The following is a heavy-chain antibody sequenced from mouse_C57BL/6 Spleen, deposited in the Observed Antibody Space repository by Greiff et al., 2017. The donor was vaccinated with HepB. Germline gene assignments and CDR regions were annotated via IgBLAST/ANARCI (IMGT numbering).Heavy chain of an antibody. D-gene: IGHD1-1*01. CDR1: GNTFTDYN. CDR2: INPNNGGT. CDR3: AGNYGSSYFAY. J-gene: IGHJ3*01. Sequence: VQLKESGPELVKPGASVKMSCKASGNTFTDYNMHWVKQSHGKSLEWIGYINPNNGGTSYNQKFKGKATLTVNKSSSTAYMELRSLTSEDSAVYYCAGNYGSSYFAYWGQGTLVTVSA. V-gene: IGHV1-22*01.